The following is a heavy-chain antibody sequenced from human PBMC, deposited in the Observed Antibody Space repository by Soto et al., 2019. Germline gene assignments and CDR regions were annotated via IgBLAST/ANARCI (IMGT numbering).Heavy chain of an antibody. D-gene: IGHD6-6*01. Sequence: QVQLVQSGAEVKKPGSSVKVSCKASGGTFSSYAISWVRQAPGQGLEWMGGIIPIFGTANYAQKFQGRVTVXPXRSTSTAYMTLCSLSTENLAVYYCAIRNRKAARLDYWCQGALVTVTS. CDR3: AIRNRKAARLDY. J-gene: IGHJ4*02. V-gene: IGHV1-69*14. CDR1: GGTFSSYA. CDR2: IIPIFGTA.